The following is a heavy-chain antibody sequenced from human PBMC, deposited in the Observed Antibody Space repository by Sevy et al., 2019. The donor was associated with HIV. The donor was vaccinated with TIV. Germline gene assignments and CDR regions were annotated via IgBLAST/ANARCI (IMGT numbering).Heavy chain of an antibody. CDR3: ARDGGCSSTSCLLYFDY. V-gene: IGHV3-53*01. CDR1: GFTVSNNY. J-gene: IGHJ4*02. D-gene: IGHD2-2*01. Sequence: GGSLRLSCAASGFTVSNNYISWVRQAPGKGLEWVSALYAGGNTYYADSVKGRFTISRDNAKNSLYLQMNSLRAEDTAVYYCARDGGCSSTSCLLYFDYWGQGSLVTVSS. CDR2: LYAGGNT.